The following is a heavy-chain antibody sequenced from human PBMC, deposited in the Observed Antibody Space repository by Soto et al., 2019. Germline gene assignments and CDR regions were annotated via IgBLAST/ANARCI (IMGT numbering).Heavy chain of an antibody. Sequence: QLQLVQSGPEAKKPGASVKVSCKASGYTFATSTISWLRQAPGQGPEWMGWIKAYSANTNYAQKLQGRITLTTDTSTSTAYMELRSLTTDDTAIYYCAIADYGDDDYWGQGTLVTVSS. J-gene: IGHJ4*02. CDR2: IKAYSANT. D-gene: IGHD4-17*01. V-gene: IGHV1-18*01. CDR1: GYTFATST. CDR3: AIADYGDDDY.